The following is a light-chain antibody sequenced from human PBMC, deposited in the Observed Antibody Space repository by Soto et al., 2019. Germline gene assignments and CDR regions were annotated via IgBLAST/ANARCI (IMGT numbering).Light chain of an antibody. CDR2: GAS. Sequence: EIVLTQSPGTLSWSPGYRAPLSCMSSQSVSSSYLAWYQQKPGQAPRLLIYGASSRATGIPDRFSGSGSGTDFTLTSSRLEPADFAVYYCQQYGSSPLTFGGGTKVDIK. J-gene: IGKJ4*01. CDR3: QQYGSSPLT. CDR1: QSVSSSY. V-gene: IGKV3-20*01.